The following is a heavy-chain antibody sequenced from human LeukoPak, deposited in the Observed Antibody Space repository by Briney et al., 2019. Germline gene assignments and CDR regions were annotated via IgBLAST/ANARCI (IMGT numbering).Heavy chain of an antibody. CDR1: GGSISSYY. D-gene: IGHD3-22*01. Sequence: SETLSLTCTVSGGSISSYYWSWIRQPPGKGLEWDGYIYYSGSTNHNPSLKSRVTISVDTSKNQFSLKLSSVTAADTAVYYCAGHYYDSSGYFLHYYYYMDVWGKGTTVTVSS. CDR2: IYYSGST. V-gene: IGHV4-59*01. CDR3: AGHYYDSSGYFLHYYYYMDV. J-gene: IGHJ6*03.